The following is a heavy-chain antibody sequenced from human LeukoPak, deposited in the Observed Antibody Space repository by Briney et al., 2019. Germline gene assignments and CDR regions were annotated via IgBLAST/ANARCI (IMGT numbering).Heavy chain of an antibody. D-gene: IGHD3-3*01. CDR3: TRERADFWSGYYKGDYFDY. J-gene: IGHJ4*02. V-gene: IGHV1-2*04. CDR1: GYTFTGYY. Sequence: ASVKVSCKASGYTFTGYYMHWVRQAPGQGLEWMGWINPNSGGTNYAQKFQGWVTMTRDTSISTAYMELSRLRSDDTAVYYCTRERADFWSGYYKGDYFDYWGQGTLVTVSS. CDR2: INPNSGGT.